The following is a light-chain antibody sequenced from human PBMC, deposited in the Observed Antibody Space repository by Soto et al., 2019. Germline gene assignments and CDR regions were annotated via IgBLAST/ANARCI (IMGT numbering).Light chain of an antibody. CDR3: QQSYSTPIT. J-gene: IGKJ5*01. V-gene: IGKV1-39*01. CDR2: AAS. Sequence: DIQMTQSPSSLSASVGDRVTITCRASQSISGYLNWYQQKPGKAPNLLIYAASSLQSGVPSRFSGSGPGTDFTLTINSLHPEDFATYYCQQSYSTPITFGRGTRLEIK. CDR1: QSISGY.